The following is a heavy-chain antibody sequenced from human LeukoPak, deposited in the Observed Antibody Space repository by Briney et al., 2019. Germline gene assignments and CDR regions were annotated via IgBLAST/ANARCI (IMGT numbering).Heavy chain of an antibody. J-gene: IGHJ5*02. CDR3: ARDRGRYYGDYNWFDP. Sequence: SETLSLTCTVSGYSISSAYYWGWIRQPPGKGLEWIGSIYHSGSTYYNPSLKSRVTISLDTSKNQFSLKLSSVTAADTAVYYCARDRGRYYGDYNWFDPWGQGTLVTVSS. CDR2: IYHSGST. CDR1: GYSISSAYY. D-gene: IGHD4-17*01. V-gene: IGHV4-38-2*02.